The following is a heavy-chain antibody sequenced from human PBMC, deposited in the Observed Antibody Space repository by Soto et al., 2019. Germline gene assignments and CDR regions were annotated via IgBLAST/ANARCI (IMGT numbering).Heavy chain of an antibody. CDR1: GYTFTSYG. D-gene: IGHD3-10*01. CDR2: IGVYNNNR. Sequence: ASVKVSCKASGYTFTSYGISWVRQAPGQGLEWMGWIGVYNNNRNYAQKVQGRVTMTTDTSTSTAYMELRSLISDDTAVYYCARDQLGARGDYWGQGTLVTAPQ. V-gene: IGHV1-18*04. CDR3: ARDQLGARGDY. J-gene: IGHJ4*02.